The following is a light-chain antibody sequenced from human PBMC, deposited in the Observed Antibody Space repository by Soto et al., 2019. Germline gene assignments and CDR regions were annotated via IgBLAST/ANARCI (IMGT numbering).Light chain of an antibody. CDR2: GAT. Sequence: EIVLTQSPGTLSLSPGERATLSCRASQSVSSNLLAWYQQKPGQAPRLLIYGATNRATGIPDRFSGSGSGTDFTLTISSLEPEDFAVYYCQQRSDWPPITFGQGTRLENK. CDR3: QQRSDWPPIT. J-gene: IGKJ5*01. V-gene: IGKV3D-20*02. CDR1: QSVSSN.